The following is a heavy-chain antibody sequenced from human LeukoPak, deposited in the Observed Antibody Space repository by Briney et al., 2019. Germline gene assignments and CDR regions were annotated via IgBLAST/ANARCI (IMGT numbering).Heavy chain of an antibody. CDR2: ITYSGSA. Sequence: SETLSLTCTVSGGSISGYHWSWIRQPPGQGLEWFGFITYSGSANYNPALKSRLSISLDTSKNQFSLNLYSLTAADTAVYYCARHGSDWSFDYWGQGTLITVSS. CDR1: GGSISGYH. CDR3: ARHGSDWSFDY. V-gene: IGHV4-59*08. J-gene: IGHJ4*02. D-gene: IGHD6-19*01.